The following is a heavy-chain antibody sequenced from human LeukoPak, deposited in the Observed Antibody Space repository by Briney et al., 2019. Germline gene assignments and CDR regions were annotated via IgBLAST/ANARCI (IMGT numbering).Heavy chain of an antibody. CDR2: IYFSGTT. J-gene: IGHJ6*02. CDR1: GGSISNYY. V-gene: IGHV4-59*01. CDR3: AREDPQTTVPEGLDV. Sequence: PSETLSLTCTVSGGSISNYYWSWLRQPTGKGLEWIGYIYFSGTTNINPSLKSRVTISVDMSKNQFSLKLSSVTAADTAVYYCAREDPQTTVPEGLDVWGQGTTVTVSS. D-gene: IGHD4-17*01.